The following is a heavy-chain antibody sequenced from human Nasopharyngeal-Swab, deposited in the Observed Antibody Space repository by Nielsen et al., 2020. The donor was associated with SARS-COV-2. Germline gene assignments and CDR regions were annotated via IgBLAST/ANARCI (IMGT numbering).Heavy chain of an antibody. J-gene: IGHJ4*02. CDR3: ARGHDTSDY. CDR2: INTNTGNP. Sequence: WVRQAPGQGLEWMGWINTNTGNPTYAQGFTGRFVFSLDTSVSTAYLQISSLKAEDTGVYYRARGHDTSDYWGQGTLVTVSS. D-gene: IGHD3-9*01. V-gene: IGHV7-4-1*02.